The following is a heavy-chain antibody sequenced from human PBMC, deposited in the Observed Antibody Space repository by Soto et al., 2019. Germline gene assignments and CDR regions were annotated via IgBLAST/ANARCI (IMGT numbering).Heavy chain of an antibody. J-gene: IGHJ4*02. D-gene: IGHD6-19*01. V-gene: IGHV4-59*01. CDR1: GGSIIGSY. Sequence: SETLSLTCIVSGGSIIGSYWSWIRQSPGKGLEWLGYVYYTGSTNYSPSLRSRVSISVDTSKNEFSLRLSSVTAADTAVYFCARSVAVPGAHIDYWGQGAQVTVSS. CDR2: VYYTGST. CDR3: ARSVAVPGAHIDY.